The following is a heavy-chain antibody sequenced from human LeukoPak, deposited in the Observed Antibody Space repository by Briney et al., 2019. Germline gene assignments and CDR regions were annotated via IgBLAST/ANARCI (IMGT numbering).Heavy chain of an antibody. CDR1: GGSISSYY. D-gene: IGHD3-9*01. CDR3: ASIAPRPYDILTGYAPPHFDY. V-gene: IGHV4-59*01. CDR2: IYYSGST. J-gene: IGHJ4*02. Sequence: SETLSLTCTVSGGSISSYYWSWIRQPPGKGLEWIGYIYYSGSTNYNPSLKSRVTISVDTSKNQFSLKLSSVTAADTAVYYCASIAPRPYDILTGYAPPHFDYWGQGTLVTVSS.